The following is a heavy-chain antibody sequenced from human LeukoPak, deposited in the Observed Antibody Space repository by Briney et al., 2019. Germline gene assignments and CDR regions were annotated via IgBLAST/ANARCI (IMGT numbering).Heavy chain of an antibody. CDR3: ARVSRGGYPYYYYYGMDV. Sequence: PGGSLRLSCAASGFTVSSNYMSWVRQAPGKGLEWVSVIYSGGSTYYADSVKGRFTISRHNSKNTLYLQMNSLRAEDTAVYYCARVSRGGYPYYYYYGMDVWGQGTTVTVSS. D-gene: IGHD3-10*01. V-gene: IGHV3-53*04. CDR1: GFTVSSNY. J-gene: IGHJ6*02. CDR2: IYSGGST.